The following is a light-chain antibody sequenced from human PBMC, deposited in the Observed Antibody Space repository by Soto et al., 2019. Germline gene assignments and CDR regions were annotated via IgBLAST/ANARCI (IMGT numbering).Light chain of an antibody. CDR2: AAS. Sequence: DIQITHSPSSVSASLVDRVTITCRASEGIDSWLAWYQQKPGEAPKLLIYAASSLQSGVPSRFSGSGSGTEFTLTISSLQPEDFATYFCLQHYIYPRTFGQGTKVDIK. CDR1: EGIDSW. V-gene: IGKV1-17*03. J-gene: IGKJ1*01. CDR3: LQHYIYPRT.